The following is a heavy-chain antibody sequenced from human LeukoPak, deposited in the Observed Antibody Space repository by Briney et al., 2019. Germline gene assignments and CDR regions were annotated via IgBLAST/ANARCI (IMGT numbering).Heavy chain of an antibody. CDR2: INSDGRST. Sequence: GGSLRLSCAASGFTLSSHWMHGVRQPPGKGLVGVSQINSDGRSTTYAESVKGRFTISRDNAKNTLYLQMNSLRAEDTAVYYCARVVDWCSDGSCYFDYWGQGTLVTVSS. J-gene: IGHJ4*02. V-gene: IGHV3-74*03. CDR1: GFTLSSHW. CDR3: ARVVDWCSDGSCYFDY. D-gene: IGHD2-15*01.